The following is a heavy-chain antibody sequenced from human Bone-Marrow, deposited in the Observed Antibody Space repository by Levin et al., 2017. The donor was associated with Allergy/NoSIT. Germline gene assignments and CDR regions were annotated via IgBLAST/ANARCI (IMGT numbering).Heavy chain of an antibody. CDR3: ASLDLYYFDY. Sequence: GGSLRLSCAASGFTFSSYWMSWVRQAPGKGLEWVANIKEDGSETHYVDSVRGRFTISRDNAKNSVYLQMHDLRPEDTAIYFCASLDLYYFDYWGQGAAVTVSS. CDR1: GFTFSSYW. D-gene: IGHD3/OR15-3a*01. CDR2: IKEDGSET. J-gene: IGHJ4*02. V-gene: IGHV3-7*01.